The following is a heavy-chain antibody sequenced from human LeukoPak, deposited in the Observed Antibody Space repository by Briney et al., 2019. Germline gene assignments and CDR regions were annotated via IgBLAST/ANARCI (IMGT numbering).Heavy chain of an antibody. V-gene: IGHV3-23*01. Sequence: PGGSLRLSCVASGFNFDIFAMSWVRQSPGGGLEWVASLGRSGGSKNYADSVKGRSTISRDNSKNTLFLQMNSLRVEDSAIYYCAKGEMATSNWGQGTLVTVSS. D-gene: IGHD5-24*01. CDR2: LGRSGGSK. CDR1: GFNFDIFA. CDR3: AKGEMATSN. J-gene: IGHJ4*02.